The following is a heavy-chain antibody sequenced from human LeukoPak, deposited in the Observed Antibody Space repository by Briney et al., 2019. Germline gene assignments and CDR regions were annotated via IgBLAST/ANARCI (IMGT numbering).Heavy chain of an antibody. CDR1: GGTFSSYA. J-gene: IGHJ5*02. V-gene: IGHV1-69*05. CDR3: ARVLNRKKYNWFDP. D-gene: IGHD2-15*01. CDR2: IIPIFGTA. Sequence: GSSVKVSCKASGGTFSSYAISWVRQAPGQGLEWMGRIIPIFGTANYAQKFQGRVTITTDESTSTAYMELSSLRSEDTAVYYCARVLNRKKYNWFDPWGQGTLVTVSS.